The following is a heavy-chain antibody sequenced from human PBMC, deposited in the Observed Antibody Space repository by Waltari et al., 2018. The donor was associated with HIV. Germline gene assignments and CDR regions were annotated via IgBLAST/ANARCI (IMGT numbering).Heavy chain of an antibody. CDR3: ARPIVVGALGYGMDV. V-gene: IGHV4-34*02. CDR2: INHRGSN. D-gene: IGHD2-2*01. J-gene: IGHJ6*02. Sequence: QVQLQQWGAGLLKPSDTLSLTCAVYNASFSDYYWTWIRQIPGKRLEWIGEINHRGSNDYNPSLKSRVTISVDTSKNQFSLKLSSVTAADTAVYYCARPIVVGALGYGMDVWGQGTTVTVSS. CDR1: NASFSDYY.